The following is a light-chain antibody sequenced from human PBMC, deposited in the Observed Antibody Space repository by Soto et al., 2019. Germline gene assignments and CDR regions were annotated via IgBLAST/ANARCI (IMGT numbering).Light chain of an antibody. V-gene: IGLV2-23*01. CDR3: CSYAGSSTPVV. CDR1: SSDVGSYNL. J-gene: IGLJ2*01. Sequence: QSALTQPASVSGSPGQSITISCTGTSSDVGSYNLVSWYQQHPGKAPNLMIYEGSKRPSGVSNRFSGSKSGNTASLTISGLQAEDEADYYCCSYAGSSTPVVFGGGTKLTVL. CDR2: EGS.